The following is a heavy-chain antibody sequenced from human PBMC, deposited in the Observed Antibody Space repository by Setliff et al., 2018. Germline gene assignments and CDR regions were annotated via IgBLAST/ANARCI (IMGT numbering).Heavy chain of an antibody. D-gene: IGHD6-19*01. CDR3: ARDQYSSGWYGAPESYFDC. J-gene: IGHJ4*01. CDR2: IHNGGST. V-gene: IGHV4-59*01. Sequence: SETLSLTCTVSGDSISSYYWSWIRQPPGKGLEWIGYIHNGGSTKYNPSLGSRITMSVDTSKNQFSLKLSSVTAADTAFYYCARDQYSSGWYGAPESYFDCWGLGILVTVSS. CDR1: GDSISSYY.